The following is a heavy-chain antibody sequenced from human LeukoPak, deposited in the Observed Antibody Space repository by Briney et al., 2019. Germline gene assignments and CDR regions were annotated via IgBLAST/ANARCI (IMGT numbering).Heavy chain of an antibody. CDR2: ISSSGSTI. CDR3: ARVAPYDYSLWFDP. J-gene: IGHJ5*02. D-gene: IGHD4-11*01. Sequence: GGSLRLSCAASGFTFSDYYMSLIRQAPGKGLEWVSYISSSGSTIYYADSVKGRFTISRDNTKNSLYLQMNSLRAEDTAVYYCARVAPYDYSLWFDPWGQGTLVTVSS. CDR1: GFTFSDYY. V-gene: IGHV3-11*04.